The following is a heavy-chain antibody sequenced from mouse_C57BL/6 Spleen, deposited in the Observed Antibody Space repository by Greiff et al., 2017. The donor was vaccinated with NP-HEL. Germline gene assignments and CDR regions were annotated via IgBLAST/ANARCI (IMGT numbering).Heavy chain of an antibody. CDR3: ARVITTVVAPYAMDY. V-gene: IGHV5-4*03. J-gene: IGHJ4*01. Sequence: EVKLVESGGGLVKPGGSLKLSCAASGFTFSSYAMSWVRQTPEKRLEWVAPISDGGSYTYYPDNVKGRFTISRDNAKNNLYLQMSHLKSEDTAMYYCARVITTVVAPYAMDYWGQGTSVTVSS. CDR1: GFTFSSYA. CDR2: ISDGGSYT. D-gene: IGHD1-1*01.